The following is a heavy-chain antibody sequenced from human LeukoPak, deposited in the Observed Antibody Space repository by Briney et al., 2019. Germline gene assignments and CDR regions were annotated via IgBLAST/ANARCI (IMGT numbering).Heavy chain of an antibody. Sequence: GGSLRLSCAASGFAFGDFSINWVRQAPGKGLEWVSGISGSGGSTYYADSVKGRFTISRDNSKNTLYLQMNSLRAEDTAVYYCARDYCSSTSCFISDYWGQGTLVPVSS. V-gene: IGHV3-23*01. J-gene: IGHJ4*02. CDR2: ISGSGGST. CDR1: GFAFGDFS. CDR3: ARDYCSSTSCFISDY. D-gene: IGHD2-2*01.